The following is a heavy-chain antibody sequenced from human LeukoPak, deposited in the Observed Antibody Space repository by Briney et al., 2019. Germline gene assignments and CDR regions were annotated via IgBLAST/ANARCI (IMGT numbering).Heavy chain of an antibody. CDR2: IIPILGIA. D-gene: IGHD6-19*01. CDR1: GGTFSSCA. Sequence: SVKVSCKASGGTFSSCAISWVRQAPGQGLEWMGRIIPILGIANYAQKFQGRVTITADKSTSTAYMELSSLRSEDTAVYYCARDYSSGWYLPSGDYYGMDVWGQGTTVTVSS. CDR3: ARDYSSGWYLPSGDYYGMDV. V-gene: IGHV1-69*04. J-gene: IGHJ6*02.